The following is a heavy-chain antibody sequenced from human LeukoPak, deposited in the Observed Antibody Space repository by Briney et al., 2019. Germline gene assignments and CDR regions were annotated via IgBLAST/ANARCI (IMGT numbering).Heavy chain of an antibody. Sequence: SETLSLTCTVSGDSINTYYWSWIRQPPGKGLEWIGYIYYSGSTNYNPSLKSRATISVDTSKNQFSLKLSSVTAADTALYYCARDKGVAAAAGFFDYWGQGTLVTVSS. CDR3: ARDKGVAAAAGFFDY. V-gene: IGHV4-59*01. D-gene: IGHD6-13*01. CDR2: IYYSGST. J-gene: IGHJ4*02. CDR1: GDSINTYY.